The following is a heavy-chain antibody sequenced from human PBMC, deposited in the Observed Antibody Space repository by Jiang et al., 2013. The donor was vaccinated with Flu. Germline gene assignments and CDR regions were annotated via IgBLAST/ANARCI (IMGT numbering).Heavy chain of an antibody. D-gene: IGHD3-10*01. CDR1: GSSVTSDYY. Sequence: SGPGLVKPSETLSLTCAVSGSSVTSDYYWGLDPGSPQGGGWEWIGNIYHSGSTYYRSSLKSRVSMSLDTSKNQFSLKLSSVTAADTAVYYCARLNYYGSGNSPMQFDPWGQGTLVTVSS. V-gene: IGHV4-38-2*01. J-gene: IGHJ5*02. CDR3: ARLNYYGSGNSPMQFDP. CDR2: IYHSGST.